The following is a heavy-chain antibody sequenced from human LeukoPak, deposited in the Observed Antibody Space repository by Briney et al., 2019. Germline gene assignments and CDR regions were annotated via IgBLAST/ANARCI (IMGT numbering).Heavy chain of an antibody. D-gene: IGHD3-22*01. CDR2: IKSKTDGGTT. CDR1: GFTFSNAW. CDR3: ARAHYYDSSGYYYSFEYYFDY. Sequence: GGSLRLSCAASGFTFSNAWMSWVRQAPGKGLEWVGRIKSKTDGGTTDYAAPVKGRFTISRDDSKNTLYLQMNSLKTEDTAVYYCARAHYYDSSGYYYSFEYYFDYWGQGTLVTVSS. V-gene: IGHV3-15*01. J-gene: IGHJ4*02.